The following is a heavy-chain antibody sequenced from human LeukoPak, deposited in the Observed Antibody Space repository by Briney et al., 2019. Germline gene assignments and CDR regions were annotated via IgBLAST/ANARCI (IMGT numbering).Heavy chain of an antibody. V-gene: IGHV3-7*01. CDR3: ASPGLRYYYDSSGPLFY. CDR1: GFTFSSYW. J-gene: IGHJ4*02. D-gene: IGHD3-22*01. Sequence: PGGSLRLSCAASGFTFSSYWMSWVRQAPGKGLEWVANIKQDGSEKYYVDSVKGRFTISRDNAKNSLYLQMNSLRAEDTAVYYCASPGLRYYYDSSGPLFYWGQGTLVTVSS. CDR2: IKQDGSEK.